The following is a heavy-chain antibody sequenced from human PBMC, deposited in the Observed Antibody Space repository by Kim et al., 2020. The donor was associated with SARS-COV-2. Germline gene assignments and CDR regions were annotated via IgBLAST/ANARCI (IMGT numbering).Heavy chain of an antibody. D-gene: IGHD3-9*01. V-gene: IGHV3-23*01. CDR3: AKGRNDILTGYYSSYFDY. J-gene: IGHJ4*02. Sequence: KGRFTRSRDNSKNMLYLQMNSLSAEDTAVYYCAKGRNDILTGYYSSYFDYWGQGTLVTVSS.